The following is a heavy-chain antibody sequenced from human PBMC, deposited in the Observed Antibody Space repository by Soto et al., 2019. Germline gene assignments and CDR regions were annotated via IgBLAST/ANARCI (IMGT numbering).Heavy chain of an antibody. D-gene: IGHD2-2*01. CDR3: ATAIADDAFDI. V-gene: IGHV1-3*01. Sequence: ASVKVSCKASGYTFTSYAMHWVRQAPGQRLEWMRWINAGNGNTKYSQKFQGRVTITRDTSASTAYMELSSLRSEDTAVYYCATAIADDAFDIWGRGTMVTVSS. CDR1: GYTFTSYA. CDR2: INAGNGNT. J-gene: IGHJ3*02.